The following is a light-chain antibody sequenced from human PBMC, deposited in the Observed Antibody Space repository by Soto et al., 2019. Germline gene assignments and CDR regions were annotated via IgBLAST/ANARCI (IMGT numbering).Light chain of an antibody. CDR2: DAS. CDR3: LHYKTYPYS. J-gene: IGKJ4*01. V-gene: IGKV1-16*01. CDR1: QDISSN. Sequence: DIQVTQSPSSLSASVGDRVTISCRASQDISSNFAWFQQKPGKAPKSPIYDASIFQSGVPSRFSVSGSGTDFTLTISGLQPEDFATYYCLHYKTYPYSFGGGTKVDIK.